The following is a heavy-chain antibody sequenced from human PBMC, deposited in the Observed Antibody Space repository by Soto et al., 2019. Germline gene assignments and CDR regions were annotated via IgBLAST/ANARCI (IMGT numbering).Heavy chain of an antibody. V-gene: IGHV4-34*01. CDR1: GGSFSGYY. Sequence: SETLSLTCAVYGGSFSGYYWSWIRQPPGKGLEWIGEINHSGSTNYNPSLKSRVTISVDTSKNQFSLKLSSVTAADTAVYYCARGYYYYYGMDVWGQGTTVTVSS. J-gene: IGHJ6*02. CDR3: ARGYYYYYGMDV. CDR2: INHSGST.